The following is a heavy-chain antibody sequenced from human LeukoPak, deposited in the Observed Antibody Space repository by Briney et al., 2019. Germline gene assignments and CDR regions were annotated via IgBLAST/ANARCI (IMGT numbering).Heavy chain of an antibody. J-gene: IGHJ5*02. D-gene: IGHD2-2*01. CDR3: ARDLNIVVVPARRWFDP. V-gene: IGHV4-4*07. CDR2: IYTSGST. CDR1: GGSISSYY. Sequence: SETLSLTCTVSGGSISSYYWRSIRQPAGKGLEWIGRIYTSGSTNYNPSLKSRVTMSVDTSKNQFSLKLSSVTAADTAVYYCARDLNIVVVPARRWFDPWGQGTLVTVSS.